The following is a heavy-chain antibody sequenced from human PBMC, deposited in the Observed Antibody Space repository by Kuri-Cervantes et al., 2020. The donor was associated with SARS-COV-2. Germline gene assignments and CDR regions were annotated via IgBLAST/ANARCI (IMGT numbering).Heavy chain of an antibody. CDR2: IIPILGTA. CDR3: ARVRETIFGGHGGKDAYYYYYGTDV. J-gene: IGHJ6*02. D-gene: IGHD3-3*01. CDR1: GGTFSRYA. V-gene: IGHV1-69*13. Sequence: SVTVSYKASGGTFSRYAISWVRQAPGQGLEWMGGIIPILGTANYAQKFQGRVTITADESTSTAYMELSSLRSEDTAVYYCARVRETIFGGHGGKDAYYYYYGTDVWGQGTTVTVSS.